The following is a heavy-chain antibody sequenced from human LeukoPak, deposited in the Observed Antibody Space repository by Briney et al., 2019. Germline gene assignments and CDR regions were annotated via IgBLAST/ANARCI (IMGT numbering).Heavy chain of an antibody. CDR3: AKHSYRVDSFTDY. CDR1: GFTFSTYA. D-gene: IGHD5-12*01. CDR2: ISGGGGTT. J-gene: IGHJ4*02. Sequence: GGSLRFSCAASGFTFSTYARRWVRPAPGRGLEWVSGISGGGGTTYDAYSVRGGITTSRDNSTNPLYLQMNSLRAEDTAVYYCAKHSYRVDSFTDYWGQGTLVTVSS. V-gene: IGHV3-23*01.